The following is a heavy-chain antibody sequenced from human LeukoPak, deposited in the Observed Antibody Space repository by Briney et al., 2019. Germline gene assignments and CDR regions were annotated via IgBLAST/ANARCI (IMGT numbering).Heavy chain of an antibody. CDR1: GGSFSPYY. D-gene: IGHD1-26*01. V-gene: IGHV4-34*01. CDR2: INHSRST. Sequence: SSETLSLTCAVYGGSFSPYYWSWIRQSPDKGLEWIGEINHSRSTNYNPSLKSRVTISVDTSKNQFSLKLSSVTAADTAVYYCARDTRLVGATTGWFDPWGQGTLVTVSS. CDR3: ARDTRLVGATTGWFDP. J-gene: IGHJ5*02.